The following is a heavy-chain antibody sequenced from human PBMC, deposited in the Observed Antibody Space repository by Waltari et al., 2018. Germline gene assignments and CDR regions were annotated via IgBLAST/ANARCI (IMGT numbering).Heavy chain of an antibody. D-gene: IGHD6-13*01. V-gene: IGHV1-24*01. CDR1: GYTLTELS. CDR3: AASYSSWYQYYFDY. J-gene: IGHJ4*02. CDR2: FGPEDGET. Sequence: QVQLVQSGAEVKTPGASVKVSCKVSGYTLTELSMHWVRQAPGTGLEWMGGFGPEDGETIYGQKCQGRVTMTEDTATDTADMERSSLGAGDTAVYYCAASYSSWYQYYFDYWGQGTLVTVSS.